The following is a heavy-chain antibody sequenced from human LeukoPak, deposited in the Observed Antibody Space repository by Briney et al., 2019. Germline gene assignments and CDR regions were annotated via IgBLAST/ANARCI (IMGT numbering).Heavy chain of an antibody. CDR3: ASGLWFGELNI. CDR2: IYYSGST. D-gene: IGHD3-10*01. CDR1: GGSISSGDYY. J-gene: IGHJ3*02. Sequence: PSQTLSLTCTVSGGSISSGDYYWSWICQPPGKGLEWIGYIYYSGSTYYNPSLKSRVTISVDTSKNQFSLKLSSVTAADTAVYYCASGLWFGELNIWGQGTMVTVSS. V-gene: IGHV4-30-4*08.